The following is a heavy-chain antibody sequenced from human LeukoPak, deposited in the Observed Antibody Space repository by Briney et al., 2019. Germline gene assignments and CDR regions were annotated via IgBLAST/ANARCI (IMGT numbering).Heavy chain of an antibody. V-gene: IGHV4-59*12. D-gene: IGHD3-22*01. J-gene: IGHJ3*02. CDR3: ARAGGYYDSSGYYNRAGVFDI. CDR1: GDSISDYY. Sequence: SETLSLTCTVSGDSISDYYWTWMRQPPGKGLEWIGEIYHSGITNYNPSLQSRVTISVDKPKNQFSLRLSSVTAADTAAYYCARAGGYYDSSGYYNRAGVFDIWGQGTMVTVSS. CDR2: IYHSGIT.